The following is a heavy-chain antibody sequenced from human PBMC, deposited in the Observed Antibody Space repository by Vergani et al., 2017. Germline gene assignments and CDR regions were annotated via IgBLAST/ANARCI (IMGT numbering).Heavy chain of an antibody. CDR3: ARLSXDTTPYLQGGYDC. D-gene: IGHD2-15*01. CDR1: GFSFGSYG. J-gene: IGHJ4*02. Sequence: VQLVESGGGVVQPGGSLRLSCAASGFSFGSYGMHWVRVRQAPGKGLEWVSAISARYPSTYYADSVKDRFTISRDNSKNMLYLQMNSLRAEDTAVYYCARLSXDTTPYLQGGYDCWGQGTLVSVSS. CDR2: ISARYPST. V-gene: IGHV3-23*04.